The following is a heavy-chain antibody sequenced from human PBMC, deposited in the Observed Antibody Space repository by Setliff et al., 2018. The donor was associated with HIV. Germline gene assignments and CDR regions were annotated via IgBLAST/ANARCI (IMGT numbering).Heavy chain of an antibody. D-gene: IGHD3-10*01. CDR1: GGSISSGYYY. J-gene: IGHJ4*02. Sequence: SETLSLTCTVSGGSISSGYYYWSWIRQHPGKGLEWIGYTYYSGTTYYNPSLESRVTISIDTSKDQFSLKLTSVTAADTAVYYCARAPERSGHFDYWGQGTLVTVSS. CDR3: ARAPERSGHFDY. V-gene: IGHV4-31*03. CDR2: TYYSGTT.